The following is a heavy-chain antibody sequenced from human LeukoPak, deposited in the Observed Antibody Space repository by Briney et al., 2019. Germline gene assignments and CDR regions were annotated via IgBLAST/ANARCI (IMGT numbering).Heavy chain of an antibody. CDR1: GFTFSSYA. Sequence: GGSLRLSCAASGFTFSSYAMSWVRQAPGKGLEWVSAISGSGGTTYYADSVKGRFTISRDNSKNTLYLQMNSLRVEDTAVYYCARDPWWRNYYYYGMDVWGQGTTVTVSS. D-gene: IGHD2-8*02. CDR3: ARDPWWRNYYYYGMDV. J-gene: IGHJ6*02. V-gene: IGHV3-23*01. CDR2: ISGSGGTT.